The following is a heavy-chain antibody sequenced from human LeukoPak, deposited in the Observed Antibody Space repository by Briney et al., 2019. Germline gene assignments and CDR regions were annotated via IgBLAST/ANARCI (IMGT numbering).Heavy chain of an antibody. CDR3: ARLGGGDDYVWGSHYYYYGMDV. J-gene: IGHJ6*02. D-gene: IGHD3-16*01. CDR1: GGSISSYY. CDR2: IYYSGST. Sequence: SETLSLTRTVSGGSISSYYWSWIRQPPGKGLEWIGYIYYSGSTNYNPSLKSRVTISVDTSKNQFSLKLSSVTAADTAVYYCARLGGGDDYVWGSHYYYYGMDVWGQGTTVTVSS. V-gene: IGHV4-59*08.